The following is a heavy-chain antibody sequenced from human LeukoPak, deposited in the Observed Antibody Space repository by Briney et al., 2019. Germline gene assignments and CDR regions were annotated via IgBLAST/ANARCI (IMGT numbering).Heavy chain of an antibody. CDR3: ARRSWIQLWSIDY. Sequence: PSETLSLTCAVYGRSFSGYYWSWIRQPPGKGLEWIGEINHSGSTNYNPSLKSRVTISVDTSKNQFSLKLSSVTAADTAVYYCARRSWIQLWSIDYWGQGTLVTVSS. CDR1: GRSFSGYY. J-gene: IGHJ4*02. V-gene: IGHV4-34*01. CDR2: INHSGST. D-gene: IGHD5-18*01.